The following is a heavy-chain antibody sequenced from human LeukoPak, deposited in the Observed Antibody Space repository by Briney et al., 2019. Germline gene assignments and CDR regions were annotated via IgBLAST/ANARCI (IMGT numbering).Heavy chain of an antibody. CDR2: IYPGDSDT. CDR1: GYSFTTYW. CDR3: ARPDYYDTSGYWAPGY. Sequence: GESLKISCQGSGYSFTTYWIAWVRQMPGKGLEWMGIIYPGDSDTTYSPSFQGQVTISADKSISTAYLQWSSLKASDTATYYCARPDYYDTSGYWAPGYWGQGTLVTVSS. D-gene: IGHD3-22*01. V-gene: IGHV5-51*01. J-gene: IGHJ4*02.